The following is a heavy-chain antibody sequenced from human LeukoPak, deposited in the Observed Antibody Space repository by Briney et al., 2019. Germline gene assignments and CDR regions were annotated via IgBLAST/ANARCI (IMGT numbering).Heavy chain of an antibody. CDR2: IYYGGST. CDR1: GGSISSNTYY. CDR3: ARAYYYASSAFDI. D-gene: IGHD3-22*01. J-gene: IGHJ3*02. Sequence: SETLSLTCTVSGGSISSNTYYWDWIRQPPGKGLECIGSIYYGGSTYYNPSLKSRVIISVDTSKNQFSLKLSSVTAADTAVYYCARAYYYASSAFDIWGQGTMVTVSS. V-gene: IGHV4-39*01.